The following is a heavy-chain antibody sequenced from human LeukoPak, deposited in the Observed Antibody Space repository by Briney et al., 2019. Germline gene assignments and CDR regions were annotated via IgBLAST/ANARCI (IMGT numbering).Heavy chain of an antibody. Sequence: GGSLRLSCAASGFTFSYNWMHWVRQAPGKGLVWVSRISSDGRTTHYADSVKGRLTISRDSAKNTLFLQMNDLRAEDTAVYYCLGYYSGSPNWGQGTLVTVSS. J-gene: IGHJ4*02. D-gene: IGHD3-10*01. CDR3: LGYYSGSPN. CDR2: ISSDGRTT. V-gene: IGHV3-74*01. CDR1: GFTFSYNW.